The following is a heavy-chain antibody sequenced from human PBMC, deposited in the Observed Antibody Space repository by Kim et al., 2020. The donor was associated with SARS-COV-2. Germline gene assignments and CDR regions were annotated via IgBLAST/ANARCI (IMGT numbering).Heavy chain of an antibody. V-gene: IGHV4-34*01. CDR3: AGVISYAIRGWFDP. Sequence: SETLSLTCAVYGGSFSGYYWSWIRQPPGKGLEWIGEINHSGSTNYNPSLKSRVTISVDTSKNQFSPKLRSVTAADTAVYYCAGVISYAIRGWFDPWGQGTLVTVSS. CDR1: GGSFSGYY. CDR2: INHSGST. J-gene: IGHJ5*02. D-gene: IGHD2-2*01.